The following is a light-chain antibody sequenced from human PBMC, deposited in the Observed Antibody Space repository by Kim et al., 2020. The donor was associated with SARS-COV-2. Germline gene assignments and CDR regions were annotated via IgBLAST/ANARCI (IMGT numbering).Light chain of an antibody. CDR3: QQYGSSPTT. J-gene: IGKJ5*01. CDR2: GAS. Sequence: EIVLTQSPGTLSLSPGERATLSCRASQTLSSSYLAWYQHKPGQAPRLLIYGASSSATAVPARFSGSGSGTDFTLTISRLEPEDFAVYFCQQYGSSPTTFGQGTRLEIK. V-gene: IGKV3-20*01. CDR1: QTLSSSY.